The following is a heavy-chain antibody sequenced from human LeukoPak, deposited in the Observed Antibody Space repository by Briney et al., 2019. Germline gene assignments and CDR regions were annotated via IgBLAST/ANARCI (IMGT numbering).Heavy chain of an antibody. Sequence: SVKVSCKASGGTFSSYAISWVRQAPGQGLEWMGGIIPIFGTANYAQKFQGRVTITADESTSTAYMELSSLRSEDTAVYYCARGNYYDSSGYYHGRSAFDIWGQGTMVTVSS. CDR2: IIPIFGTA. CDR1: GGTFSSYA. J-gene: IGHJ3*02. V-gene: IGHV1-69*13. D-gene: IGHD3-22*01. CDR3: ARGNYYDSSGYYHGRSAFDI.